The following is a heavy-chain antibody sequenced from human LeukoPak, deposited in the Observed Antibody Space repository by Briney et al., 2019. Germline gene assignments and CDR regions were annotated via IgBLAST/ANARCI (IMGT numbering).Heavy chain of an antibody. V-gene: IGHV4-34*01. J-gene: IGHJ4*02. CDR2: IYHSGGA. CDR3: ARGNGVTRF. CDR1: GGSFSISY. Sequence: SETLSLTCGVSGGSFSISYWSWIRQPPGKGLEWIGQIYHSGGANYNPSLRSRVTISIDTSKNQLSLRLSSVTAADTAVYYCARGNGVTRFWGQGTLVTVSS. D-gene: IGHD2-21*02.